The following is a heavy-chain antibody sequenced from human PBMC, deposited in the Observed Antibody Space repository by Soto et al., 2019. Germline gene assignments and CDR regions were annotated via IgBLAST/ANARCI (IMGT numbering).Heavy chain of an antibody. CDR3: TRDRPGPQHYFDY. CDR2: INTDGSDT. J-gene: IGHJ4*02. Sequence: GGSLRLSCATSGFVFYSDWMHWVRQAPGQGLVWVSRINTDGSDTSYADSVKGRFTISRDNAKNTLYLQMNSLRAEDTAVYYSTRDRPGPQHYFDYWGQGNMVTVSS. V-gene: IGHV3-74*01. D-gene: IGHD6-6*01. CDR1: GFVFYSDW.